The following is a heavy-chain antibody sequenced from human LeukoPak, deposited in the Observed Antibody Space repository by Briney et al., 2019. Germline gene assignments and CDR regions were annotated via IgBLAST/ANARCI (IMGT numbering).Heavy chain of an antibody. CDR3: ARDRASSTSCYF. CDR2: ITPSSNT. Sequence: GGSLRLSCAASGFTIRSNSMVWVRQAPGEGLEWVSSITPSSNTYYADSVKGRFTISRDSAKNSMYLLMNSLRAEDTAVYYCARDRASSTSCYFWGQGTLVTVSS. J-gene: IGHJ4*02. D-gene: IGHD2-2*01. CDR1: GFTIRSNS. V-gene: IGHV3-21*01.